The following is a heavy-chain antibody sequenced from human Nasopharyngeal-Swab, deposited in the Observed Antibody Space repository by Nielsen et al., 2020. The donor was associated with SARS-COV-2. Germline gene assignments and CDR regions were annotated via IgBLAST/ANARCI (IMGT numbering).Heavy chain of an antibody. D-gene: IGHD2-8*01. V-gene: IGHV3-11*06. CDR2: ISSSSSYT. CDR1: GFTFSSYS. CDR3: VREGGTSGRAGYFDH. Sequence: GGSLRLSCAASGFTFSSYSMSWLRQAPGKGLEWVSYISSSSSYTNYADSVKGRFSISRDTYENTLHLQLNSLREDDTAVYYCVREGGTSGRAGYFDHWGQGTRVTVTS. J-gene: IGHJ4*02.